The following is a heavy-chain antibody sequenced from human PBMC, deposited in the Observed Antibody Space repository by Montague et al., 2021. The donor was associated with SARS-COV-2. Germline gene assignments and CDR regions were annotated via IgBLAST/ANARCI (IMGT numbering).Heavy chain of an antibody. V-gene: IGHV4-61*02. CDR2: ISISGST. CDR3: ARDIAVAGLFYY. D-gene: IGHD6-19*01. Sequence: TLSLTCTVSGGSISSGSYYWSWIRQPAGKGLEWIGRISISGSTNYNPSLKSRVTISVDTSKNQFSLKLSSVTAADTAVYYCARDIAVAGLFYYWGQGTLVTVSS. J-gene: IGHJ4*02. CDR1: GGSISSGSYY.